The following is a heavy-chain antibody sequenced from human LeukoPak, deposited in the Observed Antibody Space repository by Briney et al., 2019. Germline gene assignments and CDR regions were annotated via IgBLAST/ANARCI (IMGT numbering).Heavy chain of an antibody. Sequence: PGGSLRLSCVVSGFTFASSRMTWVRQAPGKGLEWVVNIKEDGSEKHYVDSVKGRFTISRDNAKNSLYLQMNSLRAEDTAVYYCAREPGIGYAFDIWGQGTMVTVSS. V-gene: IGHV3-7*01. CDR3: AREPGIGYAFDI. CDR2: IKEDGSEK. D-gene: IGHD3-10*01. J-gene: IGHJ3*02. CDR1: GFTFASSR.